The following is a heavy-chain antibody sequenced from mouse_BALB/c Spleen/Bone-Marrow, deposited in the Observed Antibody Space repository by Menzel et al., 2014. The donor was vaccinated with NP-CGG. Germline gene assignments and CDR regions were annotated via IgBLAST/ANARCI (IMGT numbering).Heavy chain of an antibody. V-gene: IGHV1-66*01. CDR3: ARSGDSSGYGFAY. D-gene: IGHD3-2*01. CDR1: GYSFTSYY. Sequence: QVQLKQSGPELVKPGASVKISCKASGYSFTSYYIHWVKQRPGQGLEWIGWIFPGSGNTKYNEKFKGKATLTADKSSSTAYMQLSSLTSENSAVYFCARSGDSSGYGFAYWGQGTLVTVSA. CDR2: IFPGSGNT. J-gene: IGHJ3*01.